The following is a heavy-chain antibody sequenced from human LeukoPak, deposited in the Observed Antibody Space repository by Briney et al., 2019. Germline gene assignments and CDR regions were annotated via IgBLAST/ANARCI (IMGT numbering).Heavy chain of an antibody. J-gene: IGHJ4*02. V-gene: IGHV3-48*03. D-gene: IGHD1-1*01. Sequence: GGSLRLSCAASGFTFSSYEMNWVRQAPGKGLEWVSYISSSGNTKYYADSVKGRFIISRDNTKKSLYLQMNSLRAEDTAVYYCAAGTELYWGQGTLVTVSS. CDR1: GFTFSSYE. CDR2: ISSSGNTK. CDR3: AAGTELY.